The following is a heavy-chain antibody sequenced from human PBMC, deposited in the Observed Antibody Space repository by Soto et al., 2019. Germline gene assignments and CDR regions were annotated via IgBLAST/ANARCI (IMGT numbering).Heavy chain of an antibody. CDR1: GYRFTNLW. CDR2: IYSRDSDT. D-gene: IGHD1-1*01. CDR3: ARAPYNHNDAEFDF. Sequence: GESLKISCQGSGYRFTNLWIGWVRQRPGKGLEWMGIIYSRDSDTRYSPSFQGQVTISVDSSISTAYQQWSSLKASDTAIYYCARAPYNHNDAEFDFRGQDTRVTVSS. V-gene: IGHV5-51*01. J-gene: IGHJ4*02.